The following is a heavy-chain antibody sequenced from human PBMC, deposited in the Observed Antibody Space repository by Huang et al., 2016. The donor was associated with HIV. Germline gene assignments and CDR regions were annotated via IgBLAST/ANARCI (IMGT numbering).Heavy chain of an antibody. CDR1: GFKFDDYA. J-gene: IGHJ4*02. Sequence: EVQLEEFGGRLVQPGRSLRLSCATYGFKFDDYAVHWVRQVRGGGLGWVSGSSWNGGDILYADSVRGRCAISRDKAVKSLYLQMDSLRREDTALYYCVKDRRMRGSGWTFFDNWGQGTLVDVSS. V-gene: IGHV3-9*01. CDR3: VKDRRMRGSGWTFFDN. CDR2: SSWNGGDI. D-gene: IGHD6-19*01.